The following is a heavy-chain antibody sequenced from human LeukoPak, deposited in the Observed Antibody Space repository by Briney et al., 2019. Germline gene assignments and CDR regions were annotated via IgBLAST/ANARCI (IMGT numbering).Heavy chain of an antibody. J-gene: IGHJ4*02. V-gene: IGHV4-31*03. D-gene: IGHD2-2*01. CDR3: ARGGYQLLNSYYFDY. Sequence: SETLSLTCTVSGGSISSGGYYWSWIRQHPGKGLEWIGYIYYSGSTYYNPSLKSRVTISVDTSKNQFSLKLSSVTAADTAVYYCARGGYQLLNSYYFDYWGQGTLVTVSS. CDR2: IYYSGST. CDR1: GGSISSGGYY.